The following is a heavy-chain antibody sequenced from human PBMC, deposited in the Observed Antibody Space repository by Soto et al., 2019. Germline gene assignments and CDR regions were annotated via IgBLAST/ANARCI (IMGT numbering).Heavy chain of an antibody. CDR2: IHYSGTT. CDR3: AGDTYGLDV. CDR1: GASINNYY. V-gene: IGHV4-59*01. Sequence: QVQMQESGPGLVKPSETLSLTCTVSGASINNYYCNWVRQPPGKGLEWIGSIHYSGTTHYNPSLESRVTISRDAARNQFSLRLRSVTAADAAVYCCAGDTYGLDVWGQGTTVTVSS. J-gene: IGHJ6*02.